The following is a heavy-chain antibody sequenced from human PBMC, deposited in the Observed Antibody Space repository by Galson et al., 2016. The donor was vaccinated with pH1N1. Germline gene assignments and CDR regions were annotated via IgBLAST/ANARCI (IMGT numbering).Heavy chain of an antibody. D-gene: IGHD3-22*01. V-gene: IGHV4-31*03. J-gene: IGHJ4*02. CDR2: IYYIGST. CDR3: ARNAWDGSGLNYFDF. CDR1: GGSVRSGGQY. Sequence: TLSLTCSVSGGSVRSGGQYWTWIRQVPGKGLEWIGFIYYIGSTGYNPSLKSRVSMSLDMSKKQFSLHLRSVTAADTAVYYCARNAWDGSGLNYFDFWGQGILVSVSS.